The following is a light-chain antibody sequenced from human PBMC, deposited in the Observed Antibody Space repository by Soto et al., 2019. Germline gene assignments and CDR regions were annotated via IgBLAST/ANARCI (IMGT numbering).Light chain of an antibody. CDR3: HQYGKSPQS. J-gene: IGKJ1*01. CDR2: GAF. CDR1: QIVTSDY. V-gene: IGKV3-20*01. Sequence: DIVLTQSPGTLSLSPGERVTLSCRASQIVTSDYLAWYHQAPGQAPRLLIYGAFNRATGISDRFIGSGSGTVFTRSISKVEPGDFGVYFCHQYGKSPQSFGKGNMVYIK.